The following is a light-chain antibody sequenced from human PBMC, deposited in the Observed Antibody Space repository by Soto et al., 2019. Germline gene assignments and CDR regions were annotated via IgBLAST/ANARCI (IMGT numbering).Light chain of an antibody. CDR3: QQLNSYPLT. CDR2: AAS. V-gene: IGKV1-9*01. J-gene: IGKJ3*01. CDR1: QGISSY. Sequence: DIQLTQSPSFLSASVGDRVTITCRASQGISSYLAWYQQKPGKAPKLLIYAASILQSGVPSRFSGSGSGTEFTLTISSLQPEDFATYCCQQLNSYPLTFGPGTKVDIK.